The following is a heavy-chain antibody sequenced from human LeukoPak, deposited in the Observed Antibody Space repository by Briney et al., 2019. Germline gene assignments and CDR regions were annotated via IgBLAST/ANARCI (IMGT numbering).Heavy chain of an antibody. CDR1: GYTLTELS. V-gene: IGHV1-24*01. CDR2: FNAEDGEA. CDR3: ATAPPGFTFAAYDFDY. D-gene: IGHD2-15*01. Sequence: ASVTVSCKVSGYTLTELSMHWVRQAPGKGLEWMGGFNAEDGEAIYAQKFQGRVTMTEDTSTDTAYMELSSLRSEDTAVYYCATAPPGFTFAAYDFDYWGQGTLVTVSS. J-gene: IGHJ4*02.